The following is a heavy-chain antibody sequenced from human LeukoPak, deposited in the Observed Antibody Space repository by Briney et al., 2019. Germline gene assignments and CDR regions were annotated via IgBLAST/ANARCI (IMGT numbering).Heavy chain of an antibody. CDR3: ASRGYSYGYAS. CDR1: GGSISRYY. CDR2: VFYSGST. J-gene: IGHJ5*02. V-gene: IGHV4-59*08. D-gene: IGHD5-18*01. Sequence: SETLSLTCTVSGGSISRYYWSWIRQPPGKGLEWIGYVFYSGSTTYSPSLKSRVTISVDMSRNQFSLKLSSVTAADTAVYYCASRGYSYGYASWGQGTLVTVSS.